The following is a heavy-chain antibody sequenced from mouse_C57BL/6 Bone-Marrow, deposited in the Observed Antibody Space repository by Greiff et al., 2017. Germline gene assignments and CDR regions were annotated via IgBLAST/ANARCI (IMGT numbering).Heavy chain of an antibody. CDR2: IDPSDSYT. CDR1: GYTFTSYW. CDR3: ARKGSFAY. Sequence: VQLQQPGAELVRPGTSVKVSCKASGYTFTSYWMHWVKQRPGQGLEWIGVIDPSDSYTNYNQKFKGKATLTVDTSSSTAYMQLSSLTSEDSAVYYCARKGSFAYWGQGTLVTVSA. V-gene: IGHV1-59*01. J-gene: IGHJ3*01.